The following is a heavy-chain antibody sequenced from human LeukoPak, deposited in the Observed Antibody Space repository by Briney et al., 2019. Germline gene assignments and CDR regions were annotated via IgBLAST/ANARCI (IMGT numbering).Heavy chain of an antibody. CDR3: ASRSV. V-gene: IGHV3-48*02. J-gene: IGHJ4*02. CDR2: IDDTSTTI. Sequence: GGSLRLSCAVSGFAFSSYSMTWVRQAPGKGLEWVSYIDDTSTTIYYSDSVKGRFTISRDNAKNSLYLQMNSLGDEDTAVYYCASRSVWGQGTLVTVSS. CDR1: GFAFSSYS.